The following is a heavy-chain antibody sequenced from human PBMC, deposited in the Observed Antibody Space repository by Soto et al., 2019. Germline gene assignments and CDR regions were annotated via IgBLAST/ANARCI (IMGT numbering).Heavy chain of an antibody. D-gene: IGHD4-17*01. CDR2: IYHSGST. CDR3: ARLHEGTVENYYYYGMDV. J-gene: IGHJ6*02. CDR1: GDSITSNSYF. Sequence: SETLSLTCTVSGDSITSNSYFWAWIRQPPGKGLEWIGYIYHSGSTYYNPSLKSRVTISVDTSKNQFSLKLSSVTAADTAVYYCARLHEGTVENYYYYGMDVWGQGTTVTVSS. V-gene: IGHV4-39*01.